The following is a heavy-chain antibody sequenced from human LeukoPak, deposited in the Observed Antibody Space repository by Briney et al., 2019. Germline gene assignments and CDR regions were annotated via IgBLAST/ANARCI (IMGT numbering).Heavy chain of an antibody. CDR1: GFTFSSYA. V-gene: IGHV3-23*01. Sequence: PGGSLRLSCAASGFTFSSYAMSWVRQAPGKGLEWVSGFSGSGGSTYYADSVKGRSTISRDSSKNTLFLQMNSLRAEDTAVYYCAKDGGVAVAASDFDSWGQGTLVTVSS. J-gene: IGHJ4*02. CDR2: FSGSGGST. D-gene: IGHD6-19*01. CDR3: AKDGGVAVAASDFDS.